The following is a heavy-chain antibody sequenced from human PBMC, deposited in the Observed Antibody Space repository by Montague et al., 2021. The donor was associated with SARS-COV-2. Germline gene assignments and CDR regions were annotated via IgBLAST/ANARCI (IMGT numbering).Heavy chain of an antibody. J-gene: IGHJ4*02. D-gene: IGHD5-24*01. Sequence: SETLSLTCTVSGGSISSYYWSWIRQPPGKGLEWIGCIYYSGSTNYNPSLKRRVTISVDTSKNQFSLKLSSVTAADTAVYYCARVFPRWLQFDPYFDYWGQGTLVTVSS. CDR1: GGSISSYY. CDR2: IYYSGST. V-gene: IGHV4-59*01. CDR3: ARVFPRWLQFDPYFDY.